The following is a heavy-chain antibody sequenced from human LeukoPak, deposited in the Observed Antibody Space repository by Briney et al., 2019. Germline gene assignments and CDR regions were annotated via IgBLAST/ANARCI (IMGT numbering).Heavy chain of an antibody. V-gene: IGHV3-7*01. J-gene: IGHJ4*02. D-gene: IGHD3-9*01. CDR2: TKQDGSEK. Sequence: GGSLRLSCTTSGFTFNNYWMSWVRQSPGKGLEWVANTKQDGSEKYYVDSVKGRFTISRDNAKNSLYLQMNSLRAEDTAVYYCATIRDILTGYYKSLTFDYWGQGTLVTVSS. CDR1: GFTFNNYW. CDR3: ATIRDILTGYYKSLTFDY.